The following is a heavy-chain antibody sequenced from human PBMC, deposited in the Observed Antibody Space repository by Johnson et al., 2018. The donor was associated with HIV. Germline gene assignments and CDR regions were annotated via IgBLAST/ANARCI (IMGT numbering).Heavy chain of an antibody. Sequence: VQLVESGGGLIQHGGSLRLSCSASGFTVSSNYMSWVRQAPGKGLEWVSVIYSGGSTYYADSVKGRFTISRDNSKNTLYLQMNSLRAEDTAVYYCARACRDGYTCDAFDIWGQGTMVTVSS. V-gene: IGHV3-53*01. CDR3: ARACRDGYTCDAFDI. J-gene: IGHJ3*02. CDR2: IYSGGST. CDR1: GFTVSSNY. D-gene: IGHD5-24*01.